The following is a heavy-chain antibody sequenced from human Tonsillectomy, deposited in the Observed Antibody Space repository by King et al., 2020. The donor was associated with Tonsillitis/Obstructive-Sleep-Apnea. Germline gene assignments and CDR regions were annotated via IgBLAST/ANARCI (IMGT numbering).Heavy chain of an antibody. CDR3: AKSFGGVNDY. J-gene: IGHJ4*02. Sequence: VQLQQWGAGLLKPSETLSLTCAVYGGSLSGYSWSWIRQPPGKGLKWIGEIIHSGSTKHNPSLKSRVTISVDTSKNQFSLKVSSVTAADTAVYYCAKSFGGVNDYWGQGTLVTVSS. CDR2: IIHSGST. D-gene: IGHD3-16*01. V-gene: IGHV4-34*12. CDR1: GGSLSGYS.